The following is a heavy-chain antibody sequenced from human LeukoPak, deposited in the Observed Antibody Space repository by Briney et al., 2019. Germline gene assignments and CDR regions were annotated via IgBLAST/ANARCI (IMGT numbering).Heavy chain of an antibody. CDR3: ARRTGMTLPGWLRVVDL. D-gene: IGHD3-22*01. CDR1: EFTFSDFH. CDR2: ISRSGGTI. V-gene: IGHV3-11*01. Sequence: TGGSLRLSCAASEFTFSDFHMNWIRQAPGKGLEWVAHISRSGGTIYYTDSVKGRFTISRDNAKNSLYLQMNSLRDEDTAVYYCARRTGMTLPGWLRVVDLWGQGTQVTVSS. J-gene: IGHJ5*02.